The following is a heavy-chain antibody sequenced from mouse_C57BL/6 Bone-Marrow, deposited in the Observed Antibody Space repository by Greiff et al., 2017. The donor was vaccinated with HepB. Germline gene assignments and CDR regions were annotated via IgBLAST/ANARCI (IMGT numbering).Heavy chain of an antibody. CDR3: ARDDDYLSWFAY. CDR1: GYTFTSYW. D-gene: IGHD2-3*01. V-gene: IGHV1-55*01. CDR2: FYPGSGST. J-gene: IGHJ3*01. Sequence: QVQLQQPGAELVKPGASVKMSCKASGYTFTSYWITWVKQRPGQGLEWIGDFYPGSGSTNYNEKFKSKATLTVDTSASTAYMHLSSLTSEDSAVYYCARDDDYLSWFAYWGQGTLVTVSA.